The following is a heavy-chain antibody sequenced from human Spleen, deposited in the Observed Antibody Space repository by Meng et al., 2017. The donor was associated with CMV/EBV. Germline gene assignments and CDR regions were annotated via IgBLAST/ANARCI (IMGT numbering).Heavy chain of an antibody. Sequence: LRLSCAASGFSFSTSGMHWVRQSPGKGLEWVSFIQKGGSLKVCTDSVKGRFTISRDDSRNTLFLQINSLTAEDTAVYYCAEDPELAYWGQGTLVTVSS. J-gene: IGHJ4*02. D-gene: IGHD3-10*01. CDR3: AEDPELAY. CDR2: IQKGGSLK. V-gene: IGHV3-30*02. CDR1: GFSFSTSG.